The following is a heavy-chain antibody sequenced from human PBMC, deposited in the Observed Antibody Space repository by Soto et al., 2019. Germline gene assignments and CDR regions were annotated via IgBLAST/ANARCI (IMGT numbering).Heavy chain of an antibody. Sequence: QVQLQESGPGLVKPSQTLSLTCTVSGGSISSGDYYWSWIRQPPGKGLEWIGHIYYSGSTYYNPSLXSGVPIXXDTSKNQFSLQLSSVTAADTAVYYCASASPVVTDVWGQGTTVTVSS. CDR2: IYYSGST. D-gene: IGHD5-18*01. CDR3: ASASPVVTDV. J-gene: IGHJ6*02. CDR1: GGSISSGDYY. V-gene: IGHV4-30-4*01.